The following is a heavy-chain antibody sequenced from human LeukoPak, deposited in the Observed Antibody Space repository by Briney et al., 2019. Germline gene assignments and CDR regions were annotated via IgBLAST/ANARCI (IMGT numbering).Heavy chain of an antibody. Sequence: GESLKISCAASGFIFSSYSMNWVRQAPGKGLEWVSSISSSSSTMYYADSVKGRFTISRDNAKNSLYLQMNSLRAEDTAVYYCARDGWFGELSPYYFDRWGQGTLVTVSS. V-gene: IGHV3-48*01. J-gene: IGHJ4*02. CDR2: ISSSSSTM. D-gene: IGHD3-10*01. CDR3: ARDGWFGELSPYYFDR. CDR1: GFIFSSYS.